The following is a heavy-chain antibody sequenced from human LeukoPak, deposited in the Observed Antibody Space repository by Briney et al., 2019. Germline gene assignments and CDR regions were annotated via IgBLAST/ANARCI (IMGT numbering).Heavy chain of an antibody. D-gene: IGHD1-7*01. V-gene: IGHV2-70*11. CDR3: ARTIIGTTIDY. Sequence: TKSGPALVKPTQTLTLTCTFSGFSLSTSKMCVSWIRQPPGKALEWLARIDWDDDKYYSTVLKTRLTISKDTSKNQVVLTMTNMGPVDTATYYCARTIIGTTIDYWGQGTLVTVSS. CDR1: GFSLSTSKMC. J-gene: IGHJ4*02. CDR2: IDWDDDK.